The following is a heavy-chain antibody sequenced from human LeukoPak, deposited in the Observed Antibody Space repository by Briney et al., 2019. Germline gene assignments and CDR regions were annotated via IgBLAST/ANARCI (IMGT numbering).Heavy chain of an antibody. CDR1: GFTFSSYS. CDR2: ISSSSSYI. CDR3: ARGPTRMAFDP. J-gene: IGHJ5*02. V-gene: IGHV3-21*01. Sequence: AGGSLGLSCAASGFTFSSYSMNWVRQAPGKGLEWVSSISSSSSYIYYADSVKGRFTISRDNAKNSLYLQMNSLRAEDTAVYYCARGPTRMAFDPWGQGTLVTVSS. D-gene: IGHD5-24*01.